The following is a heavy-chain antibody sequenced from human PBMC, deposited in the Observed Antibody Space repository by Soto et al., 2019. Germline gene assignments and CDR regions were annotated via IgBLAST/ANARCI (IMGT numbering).Heavy chain of an antibody. CDR3: ARGGVKGTTSRGQVYN. Sequence: VQVVESGGGLVKPGGSLRLSCAASGFTFSDYYMSWIRQAPGKGLEWVSFISSSGDSTKYADSVKGRFTISRDNAKNSLYLQWNSLRAEDTAVYYCARGGVKGTTSRGQVYNWGQGTLVTVSS. CDR2: ISSSGDST. J-gene: IGHJ4*02. D-gene: IGHD3-16*01. V-gene: IGHV3-11*06. CDR1: GFTFSDYY.